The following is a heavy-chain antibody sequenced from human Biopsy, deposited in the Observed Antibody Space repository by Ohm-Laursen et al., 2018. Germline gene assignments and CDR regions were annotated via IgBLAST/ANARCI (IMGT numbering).Heavy chain of an antibody. D-gene: IGHD3-16*01. CDR2: IYYTGGT. Sequence: SDTLSLTCTVSRDSISNYYWTWIRQSPGKGLEWIGYIYYTGGTNYNPSVKSRVTISVDTSKNQFSLKLNSVTAADTAVYFCARDSRGGHLNTTLITGKNLDSWCQGILVTVSS. CDR3: ARDSRGGHLNTTLITGKNLDS. CDR1: RDSISNYY. V-gene: IGHV4-59*13. J-gene: IGHJ4*02.